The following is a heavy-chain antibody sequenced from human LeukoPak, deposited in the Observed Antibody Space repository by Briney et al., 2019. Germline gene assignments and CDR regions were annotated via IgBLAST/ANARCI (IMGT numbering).Heavy chain of an antibody. V-gene: IGHV3-30-3*01. CDR1: GFTFSSYA. Sequence: PGGSLRLSCAASGFTFSSYAMHWVRQAPGKGLGWMGVMSYDGSNKYYADSVKGRFTISRDNSKNTLYLQMNSLRAEDTAVYYCARDWSSKYPFYYGMDVWGQGTTVTVSS. J-gene: IGHJ6*02. CDR2: MSYDGSNK. D-gene: IGHD4-11*01. CDR3: ARDWSSKYPFYYGMDV.